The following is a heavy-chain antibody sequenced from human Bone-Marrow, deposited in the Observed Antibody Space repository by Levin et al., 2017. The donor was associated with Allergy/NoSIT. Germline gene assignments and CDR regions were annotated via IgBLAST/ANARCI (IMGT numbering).Heavy chain of an antibody. J-gene: IGHJ4*02. CDR2: ISWNAIST. CDR1: GFTFDDYG. D-gene: IGHD1-14*01. V-gene: IGHV3-20*04. Sequence: PGGSLRLSCAASGFTFDDYGMNWVRQAPGKGLEWVSGISWNAISTGYADSVKGRFTISRDNAKNSLYLYMNSLRPEDTAFYYCARANSRRGRFDYWGQGTLVTVSS. CDR3: ARANSRRGRFDY.